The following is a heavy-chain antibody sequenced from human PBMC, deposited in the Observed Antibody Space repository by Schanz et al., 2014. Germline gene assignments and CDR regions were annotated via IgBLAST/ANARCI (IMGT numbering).Heavy chain of an antibody. J-gene: IGHJ4*02. Sequence: QVQLVESGGGVVQPGGSLRLSCAASGFTFSNYGIHWVRQAPGKGLEWVAVIYYDGGLRFFADSVRGRVTISRDNSNNMVYLQMNSLRAEDTAVYYCAKEDRTHSSDYVYWGQGTLVTVSS. CDR1: GFTFSNYG. D-gene: IGHD3-22*01. CDR3: AKEDRTHSSDYVY. CDR2: IYYDGGLR. V-gene: IGHV3-33*06.